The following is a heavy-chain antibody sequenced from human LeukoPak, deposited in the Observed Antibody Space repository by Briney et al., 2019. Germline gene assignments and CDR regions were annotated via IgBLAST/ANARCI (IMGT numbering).Heavy chain of an antibody. J-gene: IGHJ4*02. CDR2: TYYTET. V-gene: IGHV4-59*02. CDR3: ATRKLGNDY. Sequence: SETLSLTCSVSGGSVSNYYWSWIRQSPGKGLEWIGYTYYTETSYNPSLKSRVTISADTSKNQFSLKLYSVTAADTAVYYCATRKLGNDYWGQGTLVTVSS. CDR1: GGSVSNYY. D-gene: IGHD3-16*01.